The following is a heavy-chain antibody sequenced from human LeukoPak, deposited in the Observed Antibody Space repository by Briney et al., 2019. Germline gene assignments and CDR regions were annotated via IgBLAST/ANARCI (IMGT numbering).Heavy chain of an antibody. J-gene: IGHJ6*02. Sequence: GGSLRLSCAASGFTFSSYAMHWVRQAPGKGLGWVAVISYDGSNKYYADSVKGRFTISRDNSKNTLYLQMNSLRAEDTAVYYCARGVDTAHTLNYYYYGMDVWGQGTTVTVSS. CDR1: GFTFSSYA. CDR3: ARGVDTAHTLNYYYYGMDV. CDR2: ISYDGSNK. V-gene: IGHV3-30-3*01. D-gene: IGHD5-18*01.